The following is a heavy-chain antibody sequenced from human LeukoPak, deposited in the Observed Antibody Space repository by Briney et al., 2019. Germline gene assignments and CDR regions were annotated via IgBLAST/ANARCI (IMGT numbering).Heavy chain of an antibody. Sequence: SETLSLTCTVSGVSISSYYWSWIRQPPGKGLEWIGYIYYSGSTNYNPSLKSRVTISVDTSKNTFSLKLSSVTAADTAVYYCARGGYSYGYDDDFDYWGQGTLVTVSS. CDR3: ARGGYSYGYDDDFDY. CDR1: GVSISSYY. CDR2: IYYSGST. V-gene: IGHV4-59*01. J-gene: IGHJ4*02. D-gene: IGHD5-18*01.